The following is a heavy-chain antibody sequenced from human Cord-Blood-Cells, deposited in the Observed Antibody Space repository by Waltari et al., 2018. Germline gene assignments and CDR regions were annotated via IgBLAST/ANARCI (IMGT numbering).Heavy chain of an antibody. CDR3: ARYGSGSYSSDY. J-gene: IGHJ4*02. Sequence: QLQLQESGPGLVKPSETLSLTCTVSGGSISSSSYYWGWIRQPPGKGLEWIGSIYYSGSTYYNPSLKSRVTISVDTSKNQFSLKLNSVTAADTAVYYCARYGSGSYSSDYWGQGTLVTVSS. CDR2: IYYSGST. CDR1: GGSISSSSYY. D-gene: IGHD3-10*01. V-gene: IGHV4-39*01.